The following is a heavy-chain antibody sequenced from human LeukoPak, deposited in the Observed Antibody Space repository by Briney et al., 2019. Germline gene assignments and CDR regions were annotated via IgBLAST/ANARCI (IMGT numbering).Heavy chain of an antibody. CDR1: GFTFSSYA. Sequence: PGGSLRLSCAASGFTFSSYAMSWVRQAPGKGLGWVSAISGSGGSTYYADSVKGRFTISRDNSKNTLYLQMNSLRAEDTAVYYCAKNGGQQWLVAEEGYWGQGTLVTVSS. J-gene: IGHJ4*02. CDR3: AKNGGQQWLVAEEGY. V-gene: IGHV3-23*01. CDR2: ISGSGGST. D-gene: IGHD6-19*01.